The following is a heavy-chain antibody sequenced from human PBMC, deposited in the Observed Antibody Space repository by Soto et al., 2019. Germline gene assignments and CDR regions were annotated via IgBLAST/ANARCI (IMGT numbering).Heavy chain of an antibody. D-gene: IGHD3-16*01. CDR3: ARMGDVPYYYYGMDV. CDR2: INGYNGNT. Sequence: QVQLVQSGAEVKKPGASVKVSCKASGYTFTSYGISWVRQAPGQGLEWMGWINGYNGNTNHAQKLQGRVTMSTDTSTMTAYMELRSLRSDESAVYYCARMGDVPYYYYGMDVWAQGTTVTVSS. V-gene: IGHV1-18*01. J-gene: IGHJ6*02. CDR1: GYTFTSYG.